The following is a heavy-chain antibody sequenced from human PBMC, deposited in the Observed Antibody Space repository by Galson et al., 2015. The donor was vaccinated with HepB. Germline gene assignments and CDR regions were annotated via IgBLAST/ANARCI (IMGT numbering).Heavy chain of an antibody. V-gene: IGHV4-59*12. D-gene: IGHD3-9*01. Sequence: SETLSLTCNVSGGSLSSYYWTWIRQSPGKGLEWIGSIFYSGSTNYNPSLGSRVHILRDTPKNQFSLILTSVTAADTAVYYCARLDDILTGYYNLWGQGTLVTVSS. CDR2: IFYSGST. CDR1: GGSLSSYY. J-gene: IGHJ4*02. CDR3: ARLDDILTGYYNL.